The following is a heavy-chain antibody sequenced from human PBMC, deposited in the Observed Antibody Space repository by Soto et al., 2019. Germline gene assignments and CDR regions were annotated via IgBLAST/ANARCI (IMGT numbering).Heavy chain of an antibody. Sequence: SETLSLTCAVSGGSFSAHFWTFIRQPLEKGLEWIGEITHSGSTNYNPSLKSRVTTSVDTSKNQFSLNLTSVTAADTAVYYCARDRSYYGSGRLDYWGQGTLVTVS. V-gene: IGHV4-34*01. CDR2: ITHSGST. CDR1: GGSFSAHF. D-gene: IGHD3-10*01. J-gene: IGHJ4*02. CDR3: ARDRSYYGSGRLDY.